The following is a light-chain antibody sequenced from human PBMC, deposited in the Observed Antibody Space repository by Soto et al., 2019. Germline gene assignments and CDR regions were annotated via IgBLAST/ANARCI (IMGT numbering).Light chain of an antibody. V-gene: IGKV1-39*01. CDR1: QSISYY. CDR2: AAS. Sequence: DIQMTQSPSSLSASVGDRVTITCRASQSISYYLSWYQQKPGKAPNLLISAASNLQSGVPSRFSGRGSGTHFTLTISSLQPEDFATYYCHQTYSTLRSFGQGTRLEIK. J-gene: IGKJ5*01. CDR3: HQTYSTLRS.